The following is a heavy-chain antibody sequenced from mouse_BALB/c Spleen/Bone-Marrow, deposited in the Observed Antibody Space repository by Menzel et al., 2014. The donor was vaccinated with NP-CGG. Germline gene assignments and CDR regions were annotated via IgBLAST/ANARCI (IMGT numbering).Heavy chain of an antibody. CDR3: ARDYGYYKDVGDY. CDR2: IWAGGST. D-gene: IGHD2-12*01. J-gene: IGHJ2*01. V-gene: IGHV2-9*02. Sequence: VKLVESGPGLVAPSQSLSITCTVSGFSLTSYALHWVSQPPGKGLELLGVIWAGGSTSYNSALLSRLNISKEHSKSQVFLKMNSLQTDDTAVYYCARDYGYYKDVGDYWGQGTTLTVSS. CDR1: GFSLTSYA.